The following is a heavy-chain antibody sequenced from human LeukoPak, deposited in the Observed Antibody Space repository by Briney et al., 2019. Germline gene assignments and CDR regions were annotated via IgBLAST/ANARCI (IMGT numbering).Heavy chain of an antibody. Sequence: GGSLRLSCAASGFSLSSNSMNWFRQAPGKGLEWVSSMSTSATYIHYADSVKGRFTMSRDNAKNSLYLQMNSLRAEYTAVYYCARAPGQGPEWGQGTLVTVSS. CDR3: ARAPGQGPE. CDR1: GFSLSSNS. D-gene: IGHD3-10*01. J-gene: IGHJ4*02. CDR2: MSTSATYI. V-gene: IGHV3-21*06.